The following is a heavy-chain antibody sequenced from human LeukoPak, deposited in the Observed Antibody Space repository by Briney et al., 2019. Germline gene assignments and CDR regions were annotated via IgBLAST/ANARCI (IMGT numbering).Heavy chain of an antibody. CDR3: ARGTLAAAGTGTNFDY. CDR2: INHSGST. J-gene: IGHJ4*02. V-gene: IGHV4-34*01. Sequence: SETLSLTCAVYGWSFSGYYWSWIRQPPGKGLEWIGEINHSGSTNYNPSLKSRVTISVDTSKNQFSLKLSSVAAADTAVYYCARGTLAAAGTGTNFDYWGQGTLVTVSS. D-gene: IGHD6-13*01. CDR1: GWSFSGYY.